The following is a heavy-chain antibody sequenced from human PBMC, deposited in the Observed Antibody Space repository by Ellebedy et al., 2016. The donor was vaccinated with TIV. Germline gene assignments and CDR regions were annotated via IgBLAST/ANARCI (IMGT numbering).Heavy chain of an antibody. CDR1: GYTFTSYG. V-gene: IGHV1-18*01. Sequence: AASVKVSCKASGYTFTSYGISWVRQAPGQGLEWMGWISAYNGNTNYAQKLQGRVTMTTDTSTSTAYMELRSLRSDDTAVYYCARSRSSGWLHTPDYWGQGTLVFVSS. D-gene: IGHD6-19*01. CDR3: ARSRSSGWLHTPDY. J-gene: IGHJ4*02. CDR2: ISAYNGNT.